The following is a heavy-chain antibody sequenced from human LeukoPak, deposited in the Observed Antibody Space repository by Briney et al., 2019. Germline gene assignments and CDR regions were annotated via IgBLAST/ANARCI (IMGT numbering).Heavy chain of an antibody. V-gene: IGHV4-59*08. J-gene: IGHJ4*02. CDR1: CGSISSYY. D-gene: IGHD1-26*01. Sequence: SETLSLTCTVSCGSISSYYWSWIRQPPGKGLEWIGYIYYSGSTNNNPPLKSRVTISVDTSKNQFSLKLNYVTAADTAVYYCARHFVDSGSSNFDYWGQGTLVTVSS. CDR3: ARHFVDSGSSNFDY. CDR2: IYYSGST.